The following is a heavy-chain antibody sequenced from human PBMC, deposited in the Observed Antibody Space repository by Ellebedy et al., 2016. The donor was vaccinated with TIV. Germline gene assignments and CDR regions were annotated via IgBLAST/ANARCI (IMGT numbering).Heavy chain of an antibody. Sequence: SETLSLTXAVSGVSISSSWWSWVRRPPGMGLEWFGEIYHTGSTHYNPSLMSRLTISVDKSRNQLSLKVTSVTAADTAVYYCARDSNGGHPWGQGTLVTVSS. CDR1: GVSISSSW. D-gene: IGHD3-10*01. CDR2: IYHTGST. J-gene: IGHJ4*02. CDR3: ARDSNGGHP. V-gene: IGHV4-4*02.